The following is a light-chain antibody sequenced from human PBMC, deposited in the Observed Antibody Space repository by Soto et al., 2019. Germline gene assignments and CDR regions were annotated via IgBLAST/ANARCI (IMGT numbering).Light chain of an antibody. Sequence: EVVMTQSPATLSVSPGERATLSCRASESVIRNLAWFQQKPGQAPRLLIYGASTRATGIPARFSGSGSGTDFTLTISSLQSEDFAVYSCQQYNNWPLTFGGGTKVDIK. V-gene: IGKV3-15*01. CDR1: ESVIRN. CDR3: QQYNNWPLT. J-gene: IGKJ4*01. CDR2: GAS.